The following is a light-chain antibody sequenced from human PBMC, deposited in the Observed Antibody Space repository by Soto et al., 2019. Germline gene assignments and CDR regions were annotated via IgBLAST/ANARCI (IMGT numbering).Light chain of an antibody. CDR1: QSINNW. CDR2: KAS. V-gene: IGKV1-5*03. J-gene: IGKJ2*01. Sequence: DIQMTQSPSTLSASVGDRVTITCRASQSINNWLAWYQQKPGQAPKLMIYKASSLQSGVPSRFSGSGSGTDFTLTISSLQPDDFATYDCQLSKSYSSYTFGQGTKLEIK. CDR3: QLSKSYSSYT.